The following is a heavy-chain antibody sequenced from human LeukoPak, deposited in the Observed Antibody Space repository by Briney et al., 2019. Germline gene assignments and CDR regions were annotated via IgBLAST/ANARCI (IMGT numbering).Heavy chain of an antibody. D-gene: IGHD1-26*01. CDR1: GDSMSGYY. CDR2: INHSGST. J-gene: IGHJ4*02. Sequence: MTSETLSLTCSVSGDSMSGYYWSWIRQPPGKGLEWIGEINHSGSTNYNPSLKSRVTISVDTSKNQFSLKLSSVTAADTAVYYCARTSGSYYGDWGQGTLVTVSS. CDR3: ARTSGSYYGD. V-gene: IGHV4-34*01.